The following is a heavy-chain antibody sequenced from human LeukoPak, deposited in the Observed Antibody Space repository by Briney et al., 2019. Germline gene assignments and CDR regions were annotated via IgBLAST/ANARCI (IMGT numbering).Heavy chain of an antibody. D-gene: IGHD3-10*01. Sequence: PGGSLRLSCAASGFTFSSYSMNWVRQAPGKGLEWVSYISSSTIYTNYADSVKGRFTISRDNAKNSLYLQMNSLRAEDTAVYYCARDSLIRGAIITPLNWFDPWGQGTLVTVSS. CDR1: GFTFSSYS. CDR3: ARDSLIRGAIITPLNWFDP. V-gene: IGHV3-21*05. J-gene: IGHJ5*02. CDR2: ISSSTIYT.